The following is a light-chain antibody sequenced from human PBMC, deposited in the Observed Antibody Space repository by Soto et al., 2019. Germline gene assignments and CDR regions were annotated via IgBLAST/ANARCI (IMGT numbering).Light chain of an antibody. V-gene: IGKV1-8*01. Sequence: AIRMTQSPSSLSASTGDRVAITCRASQGISSYLAWYQQKPGKAPKLLIYAASTLQSGVPSRLSGSGSGTDFTLTISCLQSEDFATYYCQQFETFGGGTKVDTK. CDR1: QGISSY. CDR3: QQFET. CDR2: AAS. J-gene: IGKJ4*01.